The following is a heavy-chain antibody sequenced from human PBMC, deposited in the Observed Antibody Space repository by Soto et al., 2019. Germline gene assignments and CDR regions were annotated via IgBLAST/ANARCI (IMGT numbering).Heavy chain of an antibody. CDR3: AADPQDDYVWGSYRTYYYYGMDV. Sequence: GASVKVSCKASGFTFTSSAVQWVRQARGQRLEWIGWIVVGSGNTNYAQKFQERVTITRDMSTSTAYMELSSLRSEDTAVYYCAADPQDDYVWGSYRTYYYYGMDVWGQGTKVTVSS. CDR2: IVVGSGNT. CDR1: GFTFTSSA. J-gene: IGHJ6*02. V-gene: IGHV1-58*01. D-gene: IGHD3-16*02.